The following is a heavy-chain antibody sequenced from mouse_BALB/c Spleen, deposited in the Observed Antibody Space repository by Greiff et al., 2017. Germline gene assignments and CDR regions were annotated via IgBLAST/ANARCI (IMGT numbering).Heavy chain of an antibody. V-gene: IGHV2-9*02. J-gene: IGHJ3*01. CDR2: IWAGGST. Sequence: VKLVESGPGLVAPSQSLSITCTVSGFSLTSYGVHWVRQPPGKGLEWLGVIWAGGSTNYNSALMSRLSISTHNSKSQVFFKMNSLQAEDTAMYYCARANWDGRFAYWGQGTLVTVSA. CDR1: GFSLTSYG. D-gene: IGHD4-1*01. CDR3: ARANWDGRFAY.